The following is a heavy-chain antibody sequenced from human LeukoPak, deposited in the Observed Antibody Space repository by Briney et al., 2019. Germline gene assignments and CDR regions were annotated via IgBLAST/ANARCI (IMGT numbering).Heavy chain of an antibody. CDR3: VVGGAGGGYFPN. V-gene: IGHV3-7*01. D-gene: IGHD3-16*01. Sequence: PGGSLRLSCAVSDFSFSLSTMSWVRQAAGKGLEWVAKMKEDGSDEKYVDPVKGRFTISRDNAKNSLYLQMNSLRHEDTAVYFCVVGGAGGGYFPNWGQGSLVIVSS. J-gene: IGHJ1*01. CDR2: MKEDGSDE. CDR1: DFSFSLST.